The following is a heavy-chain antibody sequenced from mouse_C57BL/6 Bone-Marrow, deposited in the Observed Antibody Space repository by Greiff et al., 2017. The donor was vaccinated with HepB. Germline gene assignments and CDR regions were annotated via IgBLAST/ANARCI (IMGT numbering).Heavy chain of an antibody. CDR1: GFTFSDYG. J-gene: IGHJ4*01. Sequence: EVHLVESGGGLVKPGGSLKLSCAASGFTFSDYGMHWVRQAPEKGLEWVAYISSGSSTIYYADTVKGRFTISRDNAKNTLFLQMTSLRSEDTAMYYCARLWRGAMDYWGQGTSVTVSS. D-gene: IGHD1-1*02. CDR3: ARLWRGAMDY. CDR2: ISSGSSTI. V-gene: IGHV5-17*01.